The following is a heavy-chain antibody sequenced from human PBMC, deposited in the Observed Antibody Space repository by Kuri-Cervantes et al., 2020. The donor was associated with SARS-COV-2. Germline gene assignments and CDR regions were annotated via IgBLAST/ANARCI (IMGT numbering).Heavy chain of an antibody. CDR2: MNPNSGNT. CDR3: ARRSSWYPGDYFDY. D-gene: IGHD6-13*01. CDR1: GYTFTSYD. V-gene: IGHV1-8*01. Sequence: ASVKVSCKASGYTFTSYDINWVRQATGQGLEWMGWMNPNSGNTGYAQKFQGRVTMTRNTSISTAYMELSSLRSDDTAVYYCARRSSWYPGDYFDYWAREPWSPSPQ. J-gene: IGHJ4*02.